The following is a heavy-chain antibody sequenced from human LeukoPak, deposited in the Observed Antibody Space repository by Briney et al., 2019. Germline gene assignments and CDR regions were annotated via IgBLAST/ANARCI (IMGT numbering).Heavy chain of an antibody. CDR2: ISGSGGST. V-gene: IGHV3-23*01. J-gene: IGHJ4*02. D-gene: IGHD3-9*01. CDR1: GFTFSSYG. Sequence: GGSLRLSCAASGFTFSSYGMSWVRQAPGKGLEWVSAISGSGGSTYYADSVKGRFTISRDNSKNTLYLQMNSLRAEDTAVYYCARSGWYDILTHFDYWGQGTLVTVSS. CDR3: ARSGWYDILTHFDY.